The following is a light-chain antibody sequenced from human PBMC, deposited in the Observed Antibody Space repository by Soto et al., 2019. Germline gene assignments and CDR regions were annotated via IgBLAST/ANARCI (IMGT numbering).Light chain of an antibody. CDR2: DAS. CDR3: QHYKTWPLS. CDR1: QGVGST. Sequence: ELVLTQSHATLSVSPGERATLSCRASQGVGSTLAWYQQAPGQAPRLLIYDASTRATGIPARFSGDGSGTEFTLTISSLQSDDIAVYYCQHYKTWPLSFGGGTRVES. J-gene: IGKJ4*01. V-gene: IGKV3-15*01.